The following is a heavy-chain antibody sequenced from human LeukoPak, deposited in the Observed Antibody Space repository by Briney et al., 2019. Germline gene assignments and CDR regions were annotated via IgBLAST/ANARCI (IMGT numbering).Heavy chain of an antibody. CDR1: GGSISSSSYY. CDR2: IYYSGST. D-gene: IGHD3-10*01. J-gene: IGHJ4*02. V-gene: IGHV4-39*01. Sequence: SETLSLTCTVSGGSISSSSYYWGWIRQPPGKGLEWIGSIYYSGSTYYNPSLKSRVTISVDTSKNQFSLKLSSVTAADTAVYYCARGKGTMVRGVIIKGLDYWGQGTLVTVSS. CDR3: ARGKGTMVRGVIIKGLDY.